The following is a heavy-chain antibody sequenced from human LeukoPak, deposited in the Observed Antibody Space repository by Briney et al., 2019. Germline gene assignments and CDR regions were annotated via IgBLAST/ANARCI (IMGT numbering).Heavy chain of an antibody. V-gene: IGHV3-21*01. Sequence: GSLRLSCAASGFTFNSYSMNWVRQAPGKGLEWVSSISSSSSSIYYADSVKGRFTISRDNAKNSLYLQMNSLRAEDTAVYYCARASGDIVETATMGSYWGQGTLVTVSS. CDR1: GFTFNSYS. J-gene: IGHJ4*02. CDR2: ISSSSSSI. D-gene: IGHD5-18*01. CDR3: ARASGDIVETATMGSY.